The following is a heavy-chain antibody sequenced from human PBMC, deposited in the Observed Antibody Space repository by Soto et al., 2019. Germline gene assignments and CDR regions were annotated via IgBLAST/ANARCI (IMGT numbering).Heavy chain of an antibody. CDR3: ASSSSPGHYYMDV. V-gene: IGHV3-66*01. D-gene: IGHD6-6*01. CDR2: IYSGGST. Sequence: VQLVESGGGLVQPGGSLRLSCAASGFTVSSNYMSWVRQAPGKGLEWVSVIYSGGSTYYADSVKGRFTISRDNSKNTLYLQMNSLRAEDTAVYYCASSSSPGHYYMDVWGKGTTVTVSS. CDR1: GFTVSSNY. J-gene: IGHJ6*03.